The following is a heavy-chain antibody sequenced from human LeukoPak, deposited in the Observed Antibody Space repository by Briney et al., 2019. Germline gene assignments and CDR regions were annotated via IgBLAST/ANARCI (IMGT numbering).Heavy chain of an antibody. CDR1: GGSISSYY. D-gene: IGHD2-15*01. CDR2: IYYSGST. J-gene: IGHJ6*03. CDR3: GSTPISGCSYYYYYMDV. Sequence: SETLSLTCTVSGGSISSYYWSWVRQPPGKGLEWIGYIYYSGSTNYNPSLKSRVTISVDTSKNQFSLKLSSVTAAATAVYYGGSTPISGCSYYYYYMDVWGKGTTVTVS. V-gene: IGHV4-59*01.